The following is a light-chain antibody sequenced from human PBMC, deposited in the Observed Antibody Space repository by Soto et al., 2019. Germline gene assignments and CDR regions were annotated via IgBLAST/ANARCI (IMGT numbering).Light chain of an antibody. Sequence: QMTQSPSTLSASVGDRVTITCRASQSISSGLAWYQQKPGKAPKLLIYKASTLESGVPSRFSGSGSGTEFTLTISSLQSEDFAEYHCQEYNNWPQTFGQGTMVDIK. CDR3: QEYNNWPQT. V-gene: IGKV1-5*03. CDR2: KAS. J-gene: IGKJ1*01. CDR1: QSISSG.